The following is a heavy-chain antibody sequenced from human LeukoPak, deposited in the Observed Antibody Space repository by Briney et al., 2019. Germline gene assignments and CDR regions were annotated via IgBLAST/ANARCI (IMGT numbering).Heavy chain of an antibody. CDR1: GGSISSYY. CDR2: IYYSGST. CDR3: ARGKGYYYGSDPGNWFDP. V-gene: IGHV4-59*01. D-gene: IGHD3-10*01. J-gene: IGHJ5*02. Sequence: PSETLSLTCTVSGGSISSYYWSWIRQPPGKGLEWIGYIYYSGSTNYNPSLKSRVTISVDTSKNQFSLKLSSVTAADTAVYYCARGKGYYYGSDPGNWFDPWGQGTLVTVSS.